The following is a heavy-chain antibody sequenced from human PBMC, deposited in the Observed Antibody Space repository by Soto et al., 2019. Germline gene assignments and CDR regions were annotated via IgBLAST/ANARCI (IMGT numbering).Heavy chain of an antibody. CDR3: ARAMPFGNSNYDY. D-gene: IGHD4-4*01. CDR1: GYTFTSYG. Sequence: ASVKVSCKASGYTFTSYGISWVRQAPGQGLEWMGWINPNSGGTNYAQKFQGRVTMTRDTSISTAYMELSRLRSDDTAVYYCARAMPFGNSNYDYWGQGTLVTV. V-gene: IGHV1-2*02. CDR2: INPNSGGT. J-gene: IGHJ4*02.